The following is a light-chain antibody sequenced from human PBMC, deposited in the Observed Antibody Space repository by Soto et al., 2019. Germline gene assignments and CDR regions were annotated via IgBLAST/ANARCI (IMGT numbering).Light chain of an antibody. J-gene: IGKJ1*01. Sequence: EIVMTQSPATPSVSPGERATLSCRASQSVSSNLAWYQQKPGQAPRLLIYGASSRATGIPDRFSGSGSGTDFALTISRLEPEDFAVYYCHQYDSWTFGQGTKVDIK. CDR3: HQYDSWT. V-gene: IGKV3D-15*01. CDR2: GAS. CDR1: QSVSSN.